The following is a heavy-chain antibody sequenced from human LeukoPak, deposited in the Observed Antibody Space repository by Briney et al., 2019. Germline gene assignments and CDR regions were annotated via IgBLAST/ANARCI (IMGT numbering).Heavy chain of an antibody. CDR1: GFTFSSYG. CDR3: AREVGTIFGVAAYYYYGMDV. V-gene: IGHV3-33*01. Sequence: GGSLRLSCAASGFTFSSYGMHWVRQAPGKGLEWVAVIWYDGSNKYYADSVKGRFTISRDNSKNTLYLQMNSLRAEDTAVYYCAREVGTIFGVAAYYYYGMDVWGQGTTVTVSS. D-gene: IGHD3-3*01. CDR2: IWYDGSNK. J-gene: IGHJ6*02.